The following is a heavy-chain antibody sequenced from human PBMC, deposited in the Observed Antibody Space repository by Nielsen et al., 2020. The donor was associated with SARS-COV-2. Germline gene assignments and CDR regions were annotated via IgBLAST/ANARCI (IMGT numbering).Heavy chain of an antibody. V-gene: IGHV3-9*01. CDR3: ARNRASLWVRGVFDY. CDR1: GFTFDDYA. D-gene: IGHD3-10*01. Sequence: SLKISCAASGFTFDDYAMHWVRQAPGKGLEWVSGISWNSGSIGYADSVKGRFTISRDNAKNSLYLQMNSLRAEDTAVYYCARNRASLWVRGVFDYWGQGTLVTVSS. CDR2: ISWNSGSI. J-gene: IGHJ4*02.